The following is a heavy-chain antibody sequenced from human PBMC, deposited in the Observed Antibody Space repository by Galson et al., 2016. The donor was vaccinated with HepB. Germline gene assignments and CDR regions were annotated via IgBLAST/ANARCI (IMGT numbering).Heavy chain of an antibody. CDR3: ARDCENDAARPRFYYGLDV. CDR1: GDSVSNKNAG. CDR2: TYSRSNWYN. J-gene: IGHJ6*02. V-gene: IGHV6-1*01. D-gene: IGHD6-6*01. Sequence: CAISGDSVSNKNAGWNWIRQSPSRGLEWLGRTYSRSNWYNDYAPSVESRISIKPDTSTNKISLQLNSVTPEDTAVYYCARDCENDAARPRFYYGLDVWGQGTTVIVSS.